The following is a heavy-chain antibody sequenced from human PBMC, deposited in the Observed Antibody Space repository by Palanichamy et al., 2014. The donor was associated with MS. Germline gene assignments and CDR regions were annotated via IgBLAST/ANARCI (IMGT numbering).Heavy chain of an antibody. V-gene: IGHV1-18*04. CDR1: GYTFSSYG. CDR2: ISTYNGNT. Sequence: QVQLVQSGAEVKEPGASVRVSCKASGYTFSSYGISWARQAPGQGLEWMGWISTYNGNTKYAQKFRDRVTMTTDTSTTTAHMDLRSLRSDDSAVYFCARDIGPVPGDYYYGLDVWGQGTTATVSS. CDR3: ARDIGPVPGDYYYGLDV. J-gene: IGHJ6*02. D-gene: IGHD3-10*01.